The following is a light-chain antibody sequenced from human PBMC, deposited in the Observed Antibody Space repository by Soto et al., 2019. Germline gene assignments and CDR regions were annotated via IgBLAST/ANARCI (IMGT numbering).Light chain of an antibody. CDR2: EVT. CDR1: SSDVGNYND. Sequence: QSALTQPPSASGSPGQSVTISCTGTSSDVGNYNDVSWYQQHPGKAPKLMIYEVTKRTSGVPDRFSGSKSGNTASLTVSGLQAEDEAEYYCTSYAAGKNVVFGGGTKLTVL. V-gene: IGLV2-8*01. J-gene: IGLJ2*01. CDR3: TSYAAGKNVV.